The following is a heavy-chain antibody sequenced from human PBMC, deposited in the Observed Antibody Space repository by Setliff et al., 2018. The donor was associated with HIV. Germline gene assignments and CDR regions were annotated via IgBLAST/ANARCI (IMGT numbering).Heavy chain of an antibody. J-gene: IGHJ4*02. CDR3: ARFSTSSGGTFDY. CDR1: GGSFSGYY. CDR2: INHSGST. D-gene: IGHD6-6*01. Sequence: SETLSLTCAVYGGSFSGYYWSWIRQPPGKGLEWIGEINHSGSTNYNPSLKSRVTISVDTSKDQFSLKLSSVTAADTAVYYCARFSTSSGGTFDYWGQGTLVTVSS. V-gene: IGHV4-34*01.